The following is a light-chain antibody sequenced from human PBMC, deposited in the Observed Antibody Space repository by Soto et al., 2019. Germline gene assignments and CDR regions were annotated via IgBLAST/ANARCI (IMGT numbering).Light chain of an antibody. CDR1: SSDFNDDKY. Sequence: QSVLTQPASVSGSPGQSITMSCTGSSSDFNDDKYVSWYQQQPGKGPNLLLYGVTNRPSGVSNRFSGSKSGNTASLTISGLQAEDEADYYCSSYTSSSSVVFGGGTKLTVL. V-gene: IGLV2-14*01. CDR2: GVT. J-gene: IGLJ2*01. CDR3: SSYTSSSSVV.